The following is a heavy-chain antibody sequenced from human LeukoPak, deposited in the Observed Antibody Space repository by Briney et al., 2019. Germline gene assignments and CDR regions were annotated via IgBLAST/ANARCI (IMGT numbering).Heavy chain of an antibody. CDR3: ARARTGDY. J-gene: IGHJ4*02. CDR2: ISSSTGTI. D-gene: IGHD1-14*01. CDR1: GFTFSSYA. V-gene: IGHV3-48*02. Sequence: GGSLRLSCAASGFTFSSYAMNWVRQAPGKGLEWVSYISSSTGTIYYADSVKGRFTISRDSAKNSLYLQMDSLRDDDTAVYYCARARTGDYWGQGTLVTVSS.